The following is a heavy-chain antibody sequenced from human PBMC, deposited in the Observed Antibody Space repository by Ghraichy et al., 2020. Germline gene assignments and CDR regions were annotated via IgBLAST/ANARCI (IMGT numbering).Heavy chain of an antibody. Sequence: ASVKVSCKASGYTFTGYYMHWVRQAPGQGLEWMGWINPNSGGTNYAQKFQGWVTMTRDTSISTAYMELSRLRSDDTAVYYCARGSGKRKSTHYYYYYGMDVWGQGTTVTVSS. CDR1: GYTFTGYY. V-gene: IGHV1-2*04. D-gene: IGHD1-14*01. CDR2: INPNSGGT. CDR3: ARGSGKRKSTHYYYYYGMDV. J-gene: IGHJ6*02.